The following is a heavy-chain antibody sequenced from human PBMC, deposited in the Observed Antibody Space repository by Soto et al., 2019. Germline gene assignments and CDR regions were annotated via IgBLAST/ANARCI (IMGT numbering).Heavy chain of an antibody. CDR2: IWHDGSNK. CDR1: GFTFNTYG. D-gene: IGHD1-26*01. V-gene: IGHV3-33*01. Sequence: GGSLRLSCAASGFTFNTYGMHWVRRAPGKGLEWVAVIWHDGSNKYYADSVQGRFTISRHNSENTLYLQMNSLGAEDTAVYYCARDSLSGTYYLDYWGQGTLGTVSS. CDR3: ARDSLSGTYYLDY. J-gene: IGHJ4*02.